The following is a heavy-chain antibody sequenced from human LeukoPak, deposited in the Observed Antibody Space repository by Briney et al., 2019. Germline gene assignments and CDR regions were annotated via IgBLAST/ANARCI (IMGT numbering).Heavy chain of an antibody. CDR2: ISGSGGST. CDR3: AKDRYDGYKDFDY. D-gene: IGHD5-24*01. CDR1: GFTFSSYA. J-gene: IGHJ4*02. V-gene: IGHV3-23*01. Sequence: QSGESLRLSCAASGFTFSSYAMSWVRQDPGKGIEWVSAISGSGGSTYYADSVKGRFTISRDNSKNTLYLQMNSLRAEDTAVYYCAKDRYDGYKDFDYWGQGTLVTVSS.